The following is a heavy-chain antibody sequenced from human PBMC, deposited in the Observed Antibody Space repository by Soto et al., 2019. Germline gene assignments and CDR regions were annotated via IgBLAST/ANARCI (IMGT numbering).Heavy chain of an antibody. CDR1: GGSFSGYY. J-gene: IGHJ5*02. D-gene: IGHD2-21*01. CDR3: VRSSGGEFVP. Sequence: SETLSLTCAFYGGSFSGYYWSWIRQPPGKGLEWIGEINHSGSTNYNPSLKSRVTISVDTSKNQFSLKLSSVTAADTAVYYCVRSSGGEFVPWGQGTLLKVFS. V-gene: IGHV4-34*01. CDR2: INHSGST.